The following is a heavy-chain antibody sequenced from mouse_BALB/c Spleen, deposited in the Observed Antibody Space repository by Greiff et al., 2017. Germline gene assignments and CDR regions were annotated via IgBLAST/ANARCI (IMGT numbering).Heavy chain of an antibody. CDR2: IDPANGNT. CDR3: APHDYSDV. Sequence: VQLKQSGAELVKPGASVKLSCTASGFNIKDTYMHWVKQRPEQGLEWIGRIDPANGNTKYDPKFQGKATITADTSSNTAYLQLSSLTSEDTAVYYCAPHDYSDVWGAGTTVTVSS. V-gene: IGHV14-3*02. CDR1: GFNIKDTY. J-gene: IGHJ1*01.